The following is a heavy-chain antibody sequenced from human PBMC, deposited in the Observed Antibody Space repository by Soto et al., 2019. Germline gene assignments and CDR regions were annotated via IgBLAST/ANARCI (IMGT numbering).Heavy chain of an antibody. V-gene: IGHV3-23*01. Sequence: SLRLSCAASGFTFSSYAMSWVRQAPGKGLEWVSAISGSGGSTYYADSVKGRFTISRDNSKNTLYLQMNSLRAEDTAVYYCAKSTLLYSHNLYGMDVWGQGTTVTVSS. J-gene: IGHJ6*02. D-gene: IGHD2-8*01. CDR3: AKSTLLYSHNLYGMDV. CDR1: GFTFSSYA. CDR2: ISGSGGST.